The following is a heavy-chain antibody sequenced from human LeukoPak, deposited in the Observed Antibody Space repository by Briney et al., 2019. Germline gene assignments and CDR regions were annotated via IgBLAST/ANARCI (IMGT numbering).Heavy chain of an antibody. V-gene: IGHV3-49*04. J-gene: IGHJ4*02. D-gene: IGHD2-15*01. Sequence: PGGSLRLSCTASGFTFGDYAMSWVRQAPGKGLEWVGFIRSKAYGGTTEYAASVKGRFTISRDDSKSIAYLQMNSLKTEDTAVYYCTRDCSGGSCYSLGFAFSYYWGQGTLVTVSS. CDR2: IRSKAYGGTT. CDR3: TRDCSGGSCYSLGFAFSYY. CDR1: GFTFGDYA.